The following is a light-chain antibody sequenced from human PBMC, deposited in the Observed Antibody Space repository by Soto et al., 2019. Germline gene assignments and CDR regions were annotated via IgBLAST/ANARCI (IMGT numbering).Light chain of an antibody. Sequence: DIHMTHAPSSLSSSVGDRFTITCRASQSISSYLNWYQQKPGKAPKLLIYAASSLQSGVPSRFSGSGSGTDFTLTISSLQPEDFATYYCQQINSSPLTFGGGTKVDIK. CDR1: QSISSY. V-gene: IGKV1-39*01. J-gene: IGKJ4*01. CDR2: AAS. CDR3: QQINSSPLT.